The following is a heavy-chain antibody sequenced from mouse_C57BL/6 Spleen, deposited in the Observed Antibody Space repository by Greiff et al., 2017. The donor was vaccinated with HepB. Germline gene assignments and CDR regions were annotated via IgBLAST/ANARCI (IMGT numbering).Heavy chain of an antibody. CDR3: AKNYYDYDAMDY. CDR1: GFSLTSYG. D-gene: IGHD1-1*02. J-gene: IGHJ4*01. V-gene: IGHV2-5*01. CDR2: IWRGGST. Sequence: VQRVESGPGLVQPSQSLSITCTVSGFSLTSYGVHWVRQSPGKGLEWLGVIWRGGSTDYNAAFMSRLSITKDNSKSQVFFKMNSLQADDTAIYYCAKNYYDYDAMDYWGQGTSVTVSS.